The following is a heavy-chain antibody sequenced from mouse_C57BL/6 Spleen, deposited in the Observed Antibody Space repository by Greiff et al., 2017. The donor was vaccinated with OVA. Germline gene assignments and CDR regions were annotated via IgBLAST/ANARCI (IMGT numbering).Heavy chain of an antibody. D-gene: IGHD1-1*01. CDR2: ISYDGSN. Sequence: EVKLQESGPGLVKPSQSLSLTCSVTGYSITSGYYWNWIRQFPGNKLEWMGYISYDGSNNYNPSLKNRISITRDTSKNQFFLKLNSVTTEDTATYYCARGYGGYWGQGTTLTVSS. CDR3: ARGYGGY. J-gene: IGHJ2*01. CDR1: GYSITSGYY. V-gene: IGHV3-6*01.